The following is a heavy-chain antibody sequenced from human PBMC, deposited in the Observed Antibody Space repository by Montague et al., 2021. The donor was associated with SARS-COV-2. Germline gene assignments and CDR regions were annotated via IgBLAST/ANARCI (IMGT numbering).Heavy chain of an antibody. CDR3: AREEAGTYYFDY. J-gene: IGHJ4*02. D-gene: IGHD6-19*01. Sequence: CAISGDSVSSNTGAWNWIRQSPLRGLEWLGRTYYRSRWYNDYALXVRSRITINPDTSKNQFSLQLNSVTPEDTAVYYCAREEAGTYYFDYWDQGVLVTVSS. CDR1: GDSVSSNTGA. CDR2: TYYRSRWYN. V-gene: IGHV6-1*01.